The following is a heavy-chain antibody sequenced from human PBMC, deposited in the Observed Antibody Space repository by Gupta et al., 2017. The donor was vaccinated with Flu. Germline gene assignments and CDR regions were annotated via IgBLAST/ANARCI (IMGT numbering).Heavy chain of an antibody. J-gene: IGHJ6*02. Sequence: QVPLVESGGGVVQPGRSLRLSCAASGFTFSRSGMPWVRPAPGKGLEWVAVISYDGSNKYYADSVKGRFTISRDNSKNTLYLQMNSLRAEDTAVYYCAKELLWFGEGMLGMDVWGQGTTVTVSS. CDR1: GFTFSRSG. D-gene: IGHD3-10*01. CDR2: ISYDGSNK. V-gene: IGHV3-30*18. CDR3: AKELLWFGEGMLGMDV.